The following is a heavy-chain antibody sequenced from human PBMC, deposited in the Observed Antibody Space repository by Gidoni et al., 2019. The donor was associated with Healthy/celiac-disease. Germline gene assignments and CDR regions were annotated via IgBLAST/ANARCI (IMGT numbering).Heavy chain of an antibody. CDR3: ARVSIAAAGRSNWFDP. CDR2: ISYDGSNK. V-gene: IGHV3-30-3*01. D-gene: IGHD6-13*01. J-gene: IGHJ5*02. Sequence: QVQLVESGGGVVQPGRSLRLSFPASGFTFSSYAMHWVRQAPRKGLEWVAVISYDGSNKYYADSVKGRFTISRDNSKNTLYLQMNSLRAEDTAVYYCARVSIAAAGRSNWFDPWGQGTLVTVSS. CDR1: GFTFSSYA.